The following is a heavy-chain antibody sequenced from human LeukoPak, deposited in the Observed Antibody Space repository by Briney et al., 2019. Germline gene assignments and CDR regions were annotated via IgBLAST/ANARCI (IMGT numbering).Heavy chain of an antibody. CDR3: TTDKDWNYFYYYMDV. J-gene: IGHJ6*03. D-gene: IGHD3/OR15-3a*01. CDR1: GFTFSSYS. CDR2: ISSSSSYI. V-gene: IGHV3-21*03. Sequence: GGSLRLSCAASGFTFSSYSMNWVRQAPGKGLEWVSSISSSSSYIYYADSVKGRFTISRDNAKNSLYLQMNSLKTEDTAVYYCTTDKDWNYFYYYMDVWGKGTTVTVSS.